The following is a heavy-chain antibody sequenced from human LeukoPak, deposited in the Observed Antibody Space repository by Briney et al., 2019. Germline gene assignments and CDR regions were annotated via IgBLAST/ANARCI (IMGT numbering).Heavy chain of an antibody. CDR3: AREDARDGGYFDY. V-gene: IGHV3-23*01. D-gene: IGHD3-16*01. CDR2: FNGGGTYS. CDR1: GFTFSNFV. Sequence: GGSLRLSCAASGFTFSNFVMNWVRQAPGKGLEWLSTFNGGGTYSHHADSVKGRFTMSRDTSKNTVYLQMNSLRAEDTAMYCAREDARDGGYFDYWAQGTLATVSS. J-gene: IGHJ4*02.